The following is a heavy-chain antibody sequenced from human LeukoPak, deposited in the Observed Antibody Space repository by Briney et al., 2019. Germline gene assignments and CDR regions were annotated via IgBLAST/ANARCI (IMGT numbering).Heavy chain of an antibody. CDR1: GYTFTSYY. CDR3: ARGPSPNSWRIDY. Sequence: ASVKVSCKASGYTFTSYYMHWVRQAPGQGLEWMGIINPSGGSTSYAQKFQGRVTISVDTSKNQFSLKLSSVTAADTAVYYCARGPSPNSWRIDYWGQGTLVTVSS. CDR2: INPSGGST. V-gene: IGHV1-46*01. D-gene: IGHD2-15*01. J-gene: IGHJ4*02.